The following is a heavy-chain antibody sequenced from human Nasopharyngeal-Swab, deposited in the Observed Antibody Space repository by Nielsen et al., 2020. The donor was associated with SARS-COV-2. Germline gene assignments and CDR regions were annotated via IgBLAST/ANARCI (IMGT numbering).Heavy chain of an antibody. D-gene: IGHD2-2*01. Sequence: GGSLRLSCAASGFTFDDYGMGWVRQAPGKGLEWVSGINWNGGSTGYADSVKGRFTISRDNAKNSLYLQMNSLRAEDTALYYCARDGGYCSSTSCYGGFDYWGQGTLVTVSS. J-gene: IGHJ4*02. CDR2: INWNGGST. CDR3: ARDGGYCSSTSCYGGFDY. V-gene: IGHV3-20*04. CDR1: GFTFDDYG.